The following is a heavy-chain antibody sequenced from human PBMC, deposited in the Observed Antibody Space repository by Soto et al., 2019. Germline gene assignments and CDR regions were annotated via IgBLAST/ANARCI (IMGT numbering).Heavy chain of an antibody. CDR1: GGSISSGGYY. CDR2: IYYSGST. V-gene: IGHV4-31*03. J-gene: IGHJ3*02. Sequence: SETLSLTCTVSGGSISSGGYYWSWIRQHPGKGLEWIGYIYYSGSTYYNPSLKSRVTISVDTSKNQFSLKLSSVTAADTAVYYCARDLRDSSGYYLNDAFDIWGQGTMVTVSS. CDR3: ARDLRDSSGYYLNDAFDI. D-gene: IGHD3-22*01.